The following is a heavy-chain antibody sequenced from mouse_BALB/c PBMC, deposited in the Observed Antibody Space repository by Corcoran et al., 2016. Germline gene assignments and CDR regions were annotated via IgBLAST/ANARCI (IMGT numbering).Heavy chain of an antibody. Sequence: QIQLVQSGPELKKPGETVKISCKASGYTFTNYGMSWVKQAPGKGLKWLGWINTYTGEQTYADDFKGRFAFSLETSASTAYLQINNLKNEDTARYFCSRDPAWFAYWGQGTLVTVSA. CDR1: GYTFTNYG. CDR2: INTYTGEQ. V-gene: IGHV9-3-1*01. CDR3: SRDPAWFAY. J-gene: IGHJ3*01.